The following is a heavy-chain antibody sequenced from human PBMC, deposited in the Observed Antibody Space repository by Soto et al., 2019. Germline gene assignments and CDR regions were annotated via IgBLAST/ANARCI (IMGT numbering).Heavy chain of an antibody. V-gene: IGHV3-48*02. CDR2: ISSSRSSI. CDR3: ASSIVTDAFDI. CDR1: GFTFSSYS. J-gene: IGHJ3*02. D-gene: IGHD4-4*01. Sequence: GGSLRLSCAASGFTFSSYSMNWVRQAPGKGLEWVSYISSSRSSIYYADSVKGRFTISRDNAKNSLTLQMNSLRDEDTAVYYCASSIVTDAFDIWGQGTMVTVSS.